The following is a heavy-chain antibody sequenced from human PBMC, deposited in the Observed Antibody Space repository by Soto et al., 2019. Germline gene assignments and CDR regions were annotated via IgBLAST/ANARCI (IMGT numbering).Heavy chain of an antibody. D-gene: IGHD2-2*01. Sequence: PPETLSLTCAAYGGSFRGSYRTWIRQPPGTGLEWIGEINHSGSTNYNPSLKSRVTISVDTSKNQLSLKLSSVTAADTAVYYCARLHCNSPNCVPLDPWGQG. J-gene: IGHJ5*02. CDR3: ARLHCNSPNCVPLDP. V-gene: IGHV4-34*01. CDR1: GGSFRGSY. CDR2: INHSGST.